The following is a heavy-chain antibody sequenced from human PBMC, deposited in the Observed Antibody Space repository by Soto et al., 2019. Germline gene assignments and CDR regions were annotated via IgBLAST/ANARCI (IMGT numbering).Heavy chain of an antibody. CDR2: ISAYNGNT. CDR3: ARGGTYYYDSSGYSDPYY. V-gene: IGHV1-18*01. J-gene: IGHJ4*02. CDR1: GYTFTSYG. D-gene: IGHD3-22*01. Sequence: APVKVSCKASGYTFTSYGISWVRQAPGQGLEWMGWISAYNGNTNYAQKLQGRVTMTTDTSTSTAYMELRSLRSDDTAVYYCARGGTYYYDSSGYSDPYYWGQGTLVTVSS.